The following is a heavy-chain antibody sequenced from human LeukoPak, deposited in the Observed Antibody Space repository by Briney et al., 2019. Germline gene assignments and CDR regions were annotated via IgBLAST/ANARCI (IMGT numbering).Heavy chain of an antibody. CDR1: GYTFTSYD. CDR3: ACGNYCSSTSCYGGMDV. J-gene: IGHJ6*02. Sequence: ASVKVSCKASGYTFTSYDINWVRQATGQGLEWMGWMNPNSGNTGYAQKFQGRVTMTRNTSISTAYMELSGLRSEDTAVYYCACGNYCSSTSCYGGMDVWGQGTTVTVSS. CDR2: MNPNSGNT. D-gene: IGHD2-2*01. V-gene: IGHV1-8*01.